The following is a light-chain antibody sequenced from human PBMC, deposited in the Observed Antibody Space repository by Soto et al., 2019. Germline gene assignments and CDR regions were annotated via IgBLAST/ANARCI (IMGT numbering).Light chain of an antibody. J-gene: IGLJ2*01. CDR3: CSHAGSFTLV. Sequence: QSALTQPRSVSGSPGQSVTISCTGTSSDVGGYNYVSWYQKYPGKAPRLMIYDVSKRPSGVPDRFPGSKSGNTASLTISGLQAEDEADYYCCSHAGSFTLVFGGGTKLTVL. CDR1: SSDVGGYNY. V-gene: IGLV2-11*01. CDR2: DVS.